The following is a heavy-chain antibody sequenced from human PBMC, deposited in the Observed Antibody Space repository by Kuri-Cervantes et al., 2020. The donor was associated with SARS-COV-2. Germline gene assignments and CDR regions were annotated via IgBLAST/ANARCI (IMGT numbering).Heavy chain of an antibody. Sequence: SVKVSCKASGVTFSSYAISWVRQAPGQGLEWMGGIIPIFGAANYAQKFQGRVTITADESTSTAYMELSSLRSEDTAVYYCARARNGNYLNEPDYWGQGTLVTVSS. J-gene: IGHJ4*02. D-gene: IGHD4-17*01. CDR2: IIPIFGAA. CDR3: ARARNGNYLNEPDY. CDR1: GVTFSSYA. V-gene: IGHV1-69*13.